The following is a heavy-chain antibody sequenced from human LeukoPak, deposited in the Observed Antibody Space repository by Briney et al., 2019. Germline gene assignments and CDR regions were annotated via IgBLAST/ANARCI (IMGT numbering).Heavy chain of an antibody. J-gene: IGHJ4*02. Sequence: PGGSLRLSCAASGFTFRSYAMHWVRQAPGKGLEWVALTSYEGGDEFYADSVKGRFTISRDNSKNTLYLQMNSLRAEDTAVYYCAKLPVAGLYFDYWGQGTLVTVSS. D-gene: IGHD6-19*01. CDR1: GFTFRSYA. CDR2: TSYEGGDE. CDR3: AKLPVAGLYFDY. V-gene: IGHV3-30-3*01.